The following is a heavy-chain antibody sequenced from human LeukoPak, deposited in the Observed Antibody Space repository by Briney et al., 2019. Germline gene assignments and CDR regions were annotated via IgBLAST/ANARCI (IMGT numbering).Heavy chain of an antibody. J-gene: IGHJ4*02. Sequence: GGSLRLSCAASGFTFSNYGMHWVRQAPGKGLEWVAVIRYDGSNKYYADSVKGRFTISRDNSKNTLYLEMNSLRAEDTAVYYCARDVSSSFDYWGQGTLVTVSS. D-gene: IGHD6-13*01. CDR2: IRYDGSNK. CDR3: ARDVSSSFDY. CDR1: GFTFSNYG. V-gene: IGHV3-33*01.